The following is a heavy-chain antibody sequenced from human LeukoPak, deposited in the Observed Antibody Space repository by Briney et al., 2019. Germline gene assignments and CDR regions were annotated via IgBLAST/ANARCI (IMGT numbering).Heavy chain of an antibody. J-gene: IGHJ4*02. Sequence: SVKVSCKAPGGTFSSYTISWVRQAPGQGVEWMGRIIPILGIANYAQKFQGRVTITADKSTSTAYMELSSLRSEDTAVYYCARGPRGYSGYDIDYWGQGTLVTVSS. CDR1: GGTFSSYT. CDR2: IIPILGIA. D-gene: IGHD5-12*01. V-gene: IGHV1-69*02. CDR3: ARGPRGYSGYDIDY.